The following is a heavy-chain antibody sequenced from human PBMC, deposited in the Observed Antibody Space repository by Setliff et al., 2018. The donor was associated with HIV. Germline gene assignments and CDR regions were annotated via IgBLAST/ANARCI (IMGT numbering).Heavy chain of an antibody. Sequence: ASVKVSCKPSGYTFSNYDINWVRQAAGQGLEWMGWMNPDSRNTGYAQKFQGRVTMTRDTSISTAYMELNNLKFEDTAVYYCARARRDSYDRGRRNHYYIDVWGKGTTVTVSS. D-gene: IGHD3-22*01. CDR2: MNPDSRNT. V-gene: IGHV1-8*02. CDR3: ARARRDSYDRGRRNHYYIDV. CDR1: GYTFSNYD. J-gene: IGHJ6*03.